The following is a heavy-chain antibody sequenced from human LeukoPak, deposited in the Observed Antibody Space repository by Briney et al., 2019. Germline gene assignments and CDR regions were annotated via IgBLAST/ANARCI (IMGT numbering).Heavy chain of an antibody. D-gene: IGHD3-9*01. V-gene: IGHV3-21*01. CDR1: GFTFSSYS. CDR3: ASLLRYFDWFDPWFDP. J-gene: IGHJ5*02. CDR2: IGSSSSYI. Sequence: GSLRLSCAASGFTFSSYSMNWVRQAPGKGLEWVSSIGSSSSYIYYADSVKGRFTISRDNAKNSLYLQMNSLRAEDTAVYYCASLLRYFDWFDPWFDPWGQGTLVTVSS.